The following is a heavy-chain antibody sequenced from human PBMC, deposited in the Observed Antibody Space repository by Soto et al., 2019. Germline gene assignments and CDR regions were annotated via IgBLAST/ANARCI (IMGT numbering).Heavy chain of an antibody. CDR2: IYPGDSDT. CDR1: GYTFTSYW. J-gene: IGHJ4*02. Sequence: GESLKISCKGSGYTFTSYWIGWVRQMPGKGLEWMGIIYPGDSDTRYSPSFQGQVTISADKSITTAYLQWSSLKASDTAMYYCARGRYTGDYYFDYSGQGTLVTVSS. V-gene: IGHV5-51*01. CDR3: ARGRYTGDYYFDY. D-gene: IGHD1-26*01.